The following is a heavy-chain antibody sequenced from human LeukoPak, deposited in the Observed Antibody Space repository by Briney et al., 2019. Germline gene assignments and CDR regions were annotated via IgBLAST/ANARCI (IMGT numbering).Heavy chain of an antibody. Sequence: GGSLRLSCAASGFTFSSYSMNWVRQAPGKGLEWISYISSGSPIYYAPSVKGRFTISRDNAKSSLFLQMNSLRAEDTAVYYCARGVVQPNYFGMDVWGQGTTVTVSS. CDR1: GFTFSSYS. V-gene: IGHV3-48*01. CDR2: ISSGSPI. J-gene: IGHJ6*02. CDR3: ARGVVQPNYFGMDV. D-gene: IGHD6-13*01.